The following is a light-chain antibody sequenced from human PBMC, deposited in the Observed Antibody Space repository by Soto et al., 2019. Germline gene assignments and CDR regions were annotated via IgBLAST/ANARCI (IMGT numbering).Light chain of an antibody. Sequence: SLSASVGDRVTITCRASQDIRGALAWYQQKPGKAPNLLIYDVSTLESGVPSRFSGSGSGTEFTLTISSLQPEDFGTYYCQQFNSYPITFGHGTRLEI. CDR1: QDIRGA. J-gene: IGKJ5*01. CDR2: DVS. CDR3: QQFNSYPIT. V-gene: IGKV1-13*02.